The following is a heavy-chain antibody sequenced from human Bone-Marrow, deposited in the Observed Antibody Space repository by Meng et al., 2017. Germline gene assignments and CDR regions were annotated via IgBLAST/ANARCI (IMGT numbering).Heavy chain of an antibody. CDR2: IYHSGST. CDR1: GGSISRGGYS. D-gene: IGHD2/OR15-2a*01. CDR3: ARARTTNQSKYRNAYNWFDP. V-gene: IGHV4-30-2*01. J-gene: IGHJ5*02. Sequence: QLQLQESGSGLVKPSQTRSLTCAVYGGSISRGGYSWSWIRQPPGKGLEWLGYIYHSGSTHYNPSLKSRVIMSVDTSKNQFSLKLYSVTAADTAVYYCARARTTNQSKYRNAYNWFDPWGQGTLVTVSS.